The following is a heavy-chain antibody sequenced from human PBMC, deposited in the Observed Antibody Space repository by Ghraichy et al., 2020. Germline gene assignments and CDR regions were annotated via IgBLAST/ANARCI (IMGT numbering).Heavy chain of an antibody. CDR2: ISGSGGTT. CDR1: GFTFNNYG. Sequence: GGSLRLSCAASGFTFNNYGMSWVRQAPGKGLEWVSLISGSGGTTYYADSVKGRFTISRDNSKNTLYLQMNSLRVEDTAIYYCAKGSSSWYYFDYWGQGTLVTVSS. J-gene: IGHJ4*02. D-gene: IGHD6-13*01. CDR3: AKGSSSWYYFDY. V-gene: IGHV3-23*01.